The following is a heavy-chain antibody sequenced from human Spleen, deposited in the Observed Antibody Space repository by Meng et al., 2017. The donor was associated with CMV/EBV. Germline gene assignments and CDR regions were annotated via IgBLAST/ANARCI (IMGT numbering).Heavy chain of an antibody. CDR3: ARVKRYCTGGSCSSTGYYGMDV. CDR2: INPSSGGT. V-gene: IGHV1-2*02. Sequence: ASVKVSCKASGYTFTAYYMHWVRQAPGQGLEWMGWINPSSGGTNNAQKFQGRVTMTGDTSITTAYMELSRLRSDDMAVYYCARVKRYCTGGSCSSTGYYGMDVWGQGTTVTVSS. J-gene: IGHJ6*02. D-gene: IGHD2-15*01. CDR1: GYTFTAYY.